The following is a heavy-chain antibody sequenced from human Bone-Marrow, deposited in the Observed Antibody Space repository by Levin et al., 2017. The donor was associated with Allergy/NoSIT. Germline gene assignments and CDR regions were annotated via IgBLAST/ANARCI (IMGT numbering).Heavy chain of an antibody. CDR2: IFSIGTT. V-gene: IGHV4-30-4*01. CDR3: ARVRGFTYGYGWLDP. CDR1: GGSIHSGDYH. Sequence: SETLSLTCTVSGGSIHSGDYHWNWIRQSPGKGLEWIGQIFSIGTTWYNPSLRSRVSMSVDISKNQMSLKLNSATAADTAVYYCARVRGFTYGYGWLDPWGQGTLVAVSS. J-gene: IGHJ5*02. D-gene: IGHD5-18*01.